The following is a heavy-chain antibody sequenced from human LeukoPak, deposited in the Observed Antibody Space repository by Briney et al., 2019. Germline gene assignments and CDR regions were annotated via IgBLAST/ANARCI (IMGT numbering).Heavy chain of an antibody. CDR3: ARRRITMVRGIDY. Sequence: PGGSLRLSCAASGFTFSSYSMNWVCQAPGKGLEWVSSISSSSSYIYYADSVKGRFTISRGNAKNSLYLQMNSLRAEDTAVYYCARRRITMVRGIDYWGQGTLVTVSS. D-gene: IGHD3-10*01. CDR1: GFTFSSYS. CDR2: ISSSSSYI. V-gene: IGHV3-21*01. J-gene: IGHJ4*02.